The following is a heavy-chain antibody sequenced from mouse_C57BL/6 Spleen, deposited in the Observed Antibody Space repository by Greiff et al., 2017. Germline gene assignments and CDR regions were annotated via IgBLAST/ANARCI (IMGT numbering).Heavy chain of an antibody. CDR3: ARQGDSFDY. V-gene: IGHV5-9*01. J-gene: IGHJ2*01. CDR1: GFTFSSYT. CDR2: ISGGGGNT. Sequence: EVKLMESGGGLVKPGGSLKLSCAASGFTFSSYTMSWVRQTPEKRLEWVATISGGGGNTYYPDSVKGRFTISRDNAKNTLYLQMSSLRSEDTALYYCARQGDSFDYWGQGTTLTVSS.